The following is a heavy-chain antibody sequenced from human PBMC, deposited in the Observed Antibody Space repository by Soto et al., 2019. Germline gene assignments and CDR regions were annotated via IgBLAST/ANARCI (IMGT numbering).Heavy chain of an antibody. D-gene: IGHD3-16*01. V-gene: IGHV4-61*08. CDR2: IYYSGST. J-gene: IGHJ5*02. CDR1: GFCVSIGDYY. CDR3: ERITVDNYMINWFDQ. Sequence: PAGTXSLTCAVSGFCVSIGDYYWSWIRQPPGKGLEWIGYIYYSGSTNYNPSLKSRVSISLDTSKNQFSLRLTSVTAADTAVYYCERITVDNYMINWFDQWGKGTMV.